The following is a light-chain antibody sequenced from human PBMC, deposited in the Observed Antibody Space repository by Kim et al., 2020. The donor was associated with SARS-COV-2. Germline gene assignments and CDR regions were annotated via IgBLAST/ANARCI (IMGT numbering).Light chain of an antibody. CDR1: QSLSSTY. V-gene: IGKV3-20*01. J-gene: IGKJ4*02. CDR2: GAS. Sequence: EIVLTQSPGTLSLSPGERATLSCRASQSLSSTYLAWYQQKPGQAPRLLIYGASSRATGIPDRFSGSGSGTDFTLTISRLEAEDFAVFYCQHYGSSVLTFGRGTKVDIK. CDR3: QHYGSSVLT.